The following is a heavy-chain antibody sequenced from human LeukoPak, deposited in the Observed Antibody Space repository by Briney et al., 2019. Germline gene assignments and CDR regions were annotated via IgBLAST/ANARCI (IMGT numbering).Heavy chain of an antibody. CDR1: GFTFSSFE. CDR2: ISSSGSNI. V-gene: IGHV3-48*03. Sequence: GGSLRLSCAGSGFTFSSFEMDWIRQAPGKGLGGVSSISSSGSNIYYADSVKGRFTISRDNAKNSLYLQMDSLRAEDTAVYYCARIYFGAGSYRYWGQGTLVTVSS. D-gene: IGHD3-10*01. CDR3: ARIYFGAGSYRY. J-gene: IGHJ4*02.